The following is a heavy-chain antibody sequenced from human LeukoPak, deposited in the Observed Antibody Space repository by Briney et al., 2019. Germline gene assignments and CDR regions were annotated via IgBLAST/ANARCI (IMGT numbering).Heavy chain of an antibody. CDR2: TYYSGST. V-gene: IGHV4-39*01. Sequence: SETLSLTCTVSGGSISSSSYYWGWIRQPPGKGLEWIGSTYYSGSTYYNPSLKSRVTISVDTSKNQFSLKLSSVTAADTAVYYCASPVTGYWGQGTLVTVSS. CDR3: ASPVTGY. CDR1: GGSISSSSYY. J-gene: IGHJ4*02.